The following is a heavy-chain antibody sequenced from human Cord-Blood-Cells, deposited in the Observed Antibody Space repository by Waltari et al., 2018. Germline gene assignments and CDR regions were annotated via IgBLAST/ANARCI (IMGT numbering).Heavy chain of an antibody. CDR1: GGSFSGYY. D-gene: IGHD6-13*01. CDR3: ARRDLSSSLYVDY. CDR2: INHSGST. V-gene: IGHV4-34*01. Sequence: QVQLQQWGAGLLKPSETLSLTCAVYGGSFSGYYWSWIRQPPGKGLEWTGEINHSGSTNYSASLNSRVTKSVGTSKKQFSLKLSSVTAADTAVYYCARRDLSSSLYVDYWGQGTLVTVSS. J-gene: IGHJ4*02.